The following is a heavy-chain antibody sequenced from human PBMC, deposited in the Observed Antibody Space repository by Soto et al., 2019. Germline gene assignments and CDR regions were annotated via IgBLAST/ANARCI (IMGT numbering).Heavy chain of an antibody. CDR3: ARNLDCSSTSCYDTRRLYYGMDV. D-gene: IGHD2-2*01. Sequence: SVKVSCKASGGTFSSYAISWVRQAPGQGLEWMGGIIPTFGTANYAQKFQGRVTITADKSTSTAYMELSSLRSEDTAVYYCARNLDCSSTSCYDTRRLYYGMDVWGQWTTVTVSS. J-gene: IGHJ6*02. V-gene: IGHV1-69*06. CDR2: IIPTFGTA. CDR1: GGTFSSYA.